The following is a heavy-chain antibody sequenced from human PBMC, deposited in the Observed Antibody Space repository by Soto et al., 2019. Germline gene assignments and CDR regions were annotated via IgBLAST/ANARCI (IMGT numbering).Heavy chain of an antibody. V-gene: IGHV5-10-1*01. CDR2: IDPSDSYT. D-gene: IGHD5-18*01. J-gene: IGHJ6*02. CDR1: GYSFTSYW. Sequence: GESLKISCKGSGYSFTSYWISGVRQMPGKGLEWMGRIDPSDSYTNYSPSFQGHVTISADKSISTAYLQWSSLKASDTAVYYCARRRKDTAMSFYYYYYGMDVWGQGTTVTVSS. CDR3: ARRRKDTAMSFYYYYYGMDV.